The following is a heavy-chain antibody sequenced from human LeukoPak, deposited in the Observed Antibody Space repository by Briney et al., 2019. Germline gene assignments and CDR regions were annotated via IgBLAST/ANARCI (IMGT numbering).Heavy chain of an antibody. D-gene: IGHD3-10*01. V-gene: IGHV1-18*01. J-gene: IGHJ4*02. CDR2: ISCYNGDT. Sequence: ASVKVSCKASGYIFNKYGVSWVRQAPGQGLEWLAWISCYNGDTNYAQKFQGRVAVTTDTSTSTVFMELRNLNTDDTAVYYCATSAAAGSGDFDYWGQGTLVTVSS. CDR1: GYIFNKYG. CDR3: ATSAAAGSGDFDY.